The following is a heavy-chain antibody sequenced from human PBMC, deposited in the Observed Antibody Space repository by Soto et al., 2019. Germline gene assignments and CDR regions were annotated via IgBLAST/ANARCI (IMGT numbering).Heavy chain of an antibody. Sequence: ASVKVSCTDSGYTFTSYAMHWVRQAPGQRPEWMGWINTGNGNTKYSQNFQGRVTITSDTSASTAYVELSSLRPEDTAVYYCARQWKLTAVFVDWGQGTLVTVSS. V-gene: IGHV1-3*04. J-gene: IGHJ4*02. CDR1: GYTFTSYA. CDR3: ARQWKLTAVFVD. D-gene: IGHD1-26*01. CDR2: INTGNGNT.